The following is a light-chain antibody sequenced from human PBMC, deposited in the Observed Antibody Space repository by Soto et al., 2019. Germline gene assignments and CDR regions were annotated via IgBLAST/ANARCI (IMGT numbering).Light chain of an antibody. CDR3: MQGTHWPIT. CDR2: NVS. CDR1: QSLVHSDGIAY. V-gene: IGKV2-30*02. J-gene: IGKJ5*01. Sequence: DVVMTQSPLSLPVTLGQPASISCRSNQSLVHSDGIAYFSWFQQRPGRSPRRLIYNVSNRDSGVPARFSGSGSGTDFALKISRVAAEDVGVYYCMQGTHWPITFGQGTRLEIK.